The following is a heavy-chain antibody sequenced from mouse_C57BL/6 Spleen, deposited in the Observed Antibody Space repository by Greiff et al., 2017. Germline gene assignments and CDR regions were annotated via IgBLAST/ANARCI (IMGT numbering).Heavy chain of an antibody. V-gene: IGHV1-39*01. D-gene: IGHD1-1*01. J-gene: IGHJ3*01. Sequence: EVKLQASGPELVKPGASVKISCKASGYSFTDYNMNWVKQSNGKSLEWIGVINPNYGTTSYNQKFKGKATLTVDQSSSTAYMQLNSLTSEDSAVYYCARSNYYASRGFAYWGQGTLVTVSA. CDR2: INPNYGTT. CDR3: ARSNYYASRGFAY. CDR1: GYSFTDYN.